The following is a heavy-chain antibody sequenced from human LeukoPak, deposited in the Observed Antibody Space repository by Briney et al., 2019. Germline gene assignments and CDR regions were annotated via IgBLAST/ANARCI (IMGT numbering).Heavy chain of an antibody. J-gene: IGHJ4*02. V-gene: IGHV1-24*01. D-gene: IGHD2-21*02. Sequence: ASVKVSCKVSGYSLTELSIHWVRQAPGKGLEWMGGFDPEDGETIYAQKFQGRVTMTEDTSTDTAYMELSSLRSEDTAVYYCATGVVVTASADYYFDYWGQGTLVTVSS. CDR3: ATGVVVTASADYYFDY. CDR1: GYSLTELS. CDR2: FDPEDGET.